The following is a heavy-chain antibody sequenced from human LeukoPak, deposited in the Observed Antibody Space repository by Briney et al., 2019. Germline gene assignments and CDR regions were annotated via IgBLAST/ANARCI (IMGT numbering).Heavy chain of an antibody. D-gene: IGHD3-22*01. CDR3: ARDGEYYDSSGYPNAFDI. V-gene: IGHV3-21*01. Sequence: PGESLRLSCAASGFTFSSYSMNWVRQAPGKGLEWVSSISSSSSYIYYADSVKGRFTISRDNAKNSLYLQMNSLRAEDTAVYYCARDGEYYDSSGYPNAFDIWGQGTMVTVS. CDR2: ISSSSSYI. J-gene: IGHJ3*02. CDR1: GFTFSSYS.